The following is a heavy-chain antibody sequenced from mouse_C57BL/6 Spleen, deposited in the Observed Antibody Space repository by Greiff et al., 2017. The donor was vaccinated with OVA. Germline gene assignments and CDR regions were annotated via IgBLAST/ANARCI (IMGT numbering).Heavy chain of an antibody. CDR2: IYPGGGYT. V-gene: IGHV1-63*01. Sequence: VKLQESGAELVRPGTSVKMSCKASGYTFTNYWIGWAKQRPGHGLEWIGDIYPGGGYTNYNEKFKGKATLTADKSSSTAYMQFSSLTSEDSAIYYWARWDYDYDSYAMDDWGQGTSVTVSS. D-gene: IGHD2-4*01. J-gene: IGHJ4*01. CDR3: ARWDYDYDSYAMDD. CDR1: GYTFTNYW.